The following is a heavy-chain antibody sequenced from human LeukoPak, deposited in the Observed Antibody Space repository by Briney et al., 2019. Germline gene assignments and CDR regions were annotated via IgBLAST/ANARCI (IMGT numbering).Heavy chain of an antibody. D-gene: IGHD3-10*01. CDR2: IQPDGGET. Sequence: PGGSLRLSCVGSGFTFRSHWMTWIRQAPGKGVEWVANIQPDGGETYYVDSVTGRFTISRDNARNSLFLQMSSLRVEDTAVYYCARGVRRFDPWGQGTLVTVSS. CDR3: ARGVRRFDP. J-gene: IGHJ5*02. CDR1: GFTFRSHW. V-gene: IGHV3-7*01.